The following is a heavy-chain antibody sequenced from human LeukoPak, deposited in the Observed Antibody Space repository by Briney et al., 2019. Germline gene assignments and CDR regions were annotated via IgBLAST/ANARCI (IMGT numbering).Heavy chain of an antibody. J-gene: IGHJ4*02. Sequence: SETLSLTCAVYSGSFSGYYWSWIRQPPGKGLEWIGYIYYSGSTTYNPSLKSRVTISVDTSKNQFSLKLSSVTAADTAVYYCARVGSSGYDFDYWGQGTLVTVSS. V-gene: IGHV4-59*01. CDR2: IYYSGST. CDR1: SGSFSGYY. CDR3: ARVGSSGYDFDY. D-gene: IGHD5-12*01.